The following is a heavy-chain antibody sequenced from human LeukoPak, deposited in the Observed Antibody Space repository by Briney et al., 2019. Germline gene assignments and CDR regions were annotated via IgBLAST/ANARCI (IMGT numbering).Heavy chain of an antibody. V-gene: IGHV3-23*01. CDR3: AKDRFYDTTTTGAFDI. CDR1: GFTFTSYA. Sequence: GGSLRLSCAASGFTFTSYAKSWVRQAPGKGLEWISAISGSGGSTYYADSVKGRFTISRDNSKNTLYLQMNSLRAEDTAVYYCAKDRFYDTTTTGAFDIWGQGTMVTVSS. D-gene: IGHD3-22*01. J-gene: IGHJ3*02. CDR2: ISGSGGST.